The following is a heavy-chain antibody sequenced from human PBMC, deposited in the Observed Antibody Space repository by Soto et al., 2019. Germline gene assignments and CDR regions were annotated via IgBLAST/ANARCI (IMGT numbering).Heavy chain of an antibody. Sequence: QVQLQESGPGLVKPSGTLSLTCAVSGDSMNNNNWWSWVRQSPRKGLEWIAEIYHSGATNYNPSPQSRVTISIDKYEKQFSLKLNSVTAADTAVYYCARAGLGLAFDSWGQGALVTVSS. CDR1: GDSMNNNNW. CDR2: IYHSGAT. CDR3: ARAGLGLAFDS. D-gene: IGHD6-19*01. V-gene: IGHV4-4*02. J-gene: IGHJ5*01.